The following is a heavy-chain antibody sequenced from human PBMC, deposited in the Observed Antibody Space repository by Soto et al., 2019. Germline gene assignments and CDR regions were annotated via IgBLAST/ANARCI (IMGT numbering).Heavy chain of an antibody. V-gene: IGHV3-66*01. J-gene: IGHJ4*02. CDR1: GFTVSNNY. D-gene: IGHD3-3*01. Sequence: EVQLVESGGGLVQPGGSLRLSCAASGFTVSNNYMTWVRQAPGKGLEWVSVIYRGGSTYYADSVRGRFTISRGNSKNTLYLQMRSLRAEHTAVYYCARARFGGLAAIFADCWGQGTLVTVSS. CDR2: IYRGGST. CDR3: ARARFGGLAAIFADC.